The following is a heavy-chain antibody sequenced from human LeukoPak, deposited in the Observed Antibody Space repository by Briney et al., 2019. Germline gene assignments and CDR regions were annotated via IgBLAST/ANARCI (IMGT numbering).Heavy chain of an antibody. D-gene: IGHD2-2*01. Sequence: GGSLRLSCTASGFTFNHYDMSWVRQAPGEGVEWVSDISSSGGTTYYADSVKGRFTISRDNSENTLFLQMNSLRAEDTAVYYCAKEPREYCSSTSCPNWFDSWGQGTLVTVSS. J-gene: IGHJ5*01. CDR2: ISSSGGTT. V-gene: IGHV3-23*01. CDR1: GFTFNHYD. CDR3: AKEPREYCSSTSCPNWFDS.